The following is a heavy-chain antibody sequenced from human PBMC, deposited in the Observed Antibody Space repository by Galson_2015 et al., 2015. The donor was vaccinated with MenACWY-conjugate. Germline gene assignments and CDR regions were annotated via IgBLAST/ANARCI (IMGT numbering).Heavy chain of an antibody. D-gene: IGHD1-26*01. Sequence: SVKVSCKASGDTFISYGIPFVRQAPGQGLEWMGWISARNGYTNYALNLQSRVTMTADTSTNTAFMELRSLGSDDTAVDYCARTGSRVVCFDDWGQGTLCTVSS. V-gene: IGHV1-18*01. CDR3: ARTGSRVVCFDD. J-gene: IGHJ4*02. CDR2: ISARNGYT. CDR1: GDTFISYG.